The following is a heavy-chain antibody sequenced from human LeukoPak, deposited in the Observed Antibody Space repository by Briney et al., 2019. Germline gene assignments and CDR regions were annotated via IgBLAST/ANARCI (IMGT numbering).Heavy chain of an antibody. Sequence: GGSLRLSCAASGFTFSTYGMLWVRQAPGKGLEWVAVVSYGGNEKYYADSVKGRFTISRDNFKNTLYLQMNSLSTEDTAVYYCAKVAEMATTTGYFDYWGQGTLVTVSS. J-gene: IGHJ4*02. V-gene: IGHV3-30*18. CDR2: VSYGGNEK. CDR1: GFTFSTYG. D-gene: IGHD5-24*01. CDR3: AKVAEMATTTGYFDY.